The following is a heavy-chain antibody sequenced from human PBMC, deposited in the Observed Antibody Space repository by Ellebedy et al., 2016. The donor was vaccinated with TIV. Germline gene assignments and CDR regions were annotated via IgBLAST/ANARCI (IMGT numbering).Heavy chain of an antibody. CDR1: GDSVSSNIAT. V-gene: IGHV6-1*01. J-gene: IGHJ5*02. Sequence: MPSETLSLTCAIFGDSVSSNIATWNWIRQSPSRGLEWLGRTYSRSEWFNYYAISVKSRIIISSDISKNQFSLQLKSVTPEDTAVYYCANIAAAGSLASWGQGTLVTVSS. CDR3: ANIAAAGSLAS. CDR2: TYSRSEWFN. D-gene: IGHD6-13*01.